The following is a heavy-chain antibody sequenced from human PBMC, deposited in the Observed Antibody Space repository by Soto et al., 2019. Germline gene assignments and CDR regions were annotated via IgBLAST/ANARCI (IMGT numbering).Heavy chain of an antibody. J-gene: IGHJ4*02. Sequence: GASVKVSCKASGYTFTNSDINWVRQAPGQGLEWMGWIRPNNGNTNYAQKFQGRVTMTTDTSTTTAYMELTSLRSDDTAVYYCAAGGQQVLEYWGQGTLVTVSS. CDR3: AAGGQQVLEY. CDR2: IRPNNGNT. V-gene: IGHV1-18*01. CDR1: GYTFTNSD. D-gene: IGHD6-13*01.